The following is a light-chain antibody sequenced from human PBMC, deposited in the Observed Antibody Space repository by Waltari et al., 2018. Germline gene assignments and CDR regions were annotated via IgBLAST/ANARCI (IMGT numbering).Light chain of an antibody. J-gene: IGLJ2*01. CDR3: CSYAGSYTV. CDR1: SSDVGGYNY. Sequence: QSALTQPRSVSGSPGQSVTISCTGTSSDVGGYNYVFWYQQHPGKAPKLMIYDVSKRPSGVPDRFSGSKSGNTASLTISGLQAEDEAHYYCCSYAGSYTVFGGGTKLTVL. V-gene: IGLV2-11*01. CDR2: DVS.